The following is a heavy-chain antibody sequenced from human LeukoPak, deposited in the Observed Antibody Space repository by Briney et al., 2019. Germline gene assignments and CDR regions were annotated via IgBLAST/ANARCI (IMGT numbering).Heavy chain of an antibody. J-gene: IGHJ1*01. Sequence: GGSLRHSCAASGFTFSNYGMSWLRQAPGKGLEWVSAITGSGDDAYYADSVHGRFTMSRDNSKSTLYLQMSSLRVEDTAVYYCAKESRGSSPEFWGQGTLVTVSS. D-gene: IGHD1-26*01. CDR3: AKESRGSSPEF. CDR1: GFTFSNYG. V-gene: IGHV3-23*01. CDR2: ITGSGDDA.